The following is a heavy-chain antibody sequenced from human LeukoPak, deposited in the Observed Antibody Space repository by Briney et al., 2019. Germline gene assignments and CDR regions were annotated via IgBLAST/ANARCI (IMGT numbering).Heavy chain of an antibody. CDR3: AKFYDILTGYFDY. D-gene: IGHD3-9*01. CDR2: ISGGNGNTYYA. Sequence: GGSLRLSCAASGFPFSSYAMSWVRRSPGKGLERVSAISGGNGNTYYAYYADSVRGRFTISRDSSKNTLYLQMNSLRAEDTAVYYCAKFYDILTGYFDYWGQGTLVTVSS. J-gene: IGHJ4*02. V-gene: IGHV3-23*01. CDR1: GFPFSSYA.